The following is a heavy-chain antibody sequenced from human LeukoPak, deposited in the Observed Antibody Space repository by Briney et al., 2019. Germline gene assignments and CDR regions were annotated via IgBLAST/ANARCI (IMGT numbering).Heavy chain of an antibody. CDR2: INHSGST. D-gene: IGHD4-11*01. V-gene: IGHV4-34*01. J-gene: IGHJ4*02. CDR1: AGSFSGYY. Sequence: SETLSLTCAVYAGSFSGYYWSWLRQPPGKGLEWIGEINHSGSTNFNPSLKSRVTISVDTSKNRFSLKLNSVTAADTAVYYCARRPMTTLSLKFDYWGQGTLVTVSS. CDR3: ARRPMTTLSLKFDY.